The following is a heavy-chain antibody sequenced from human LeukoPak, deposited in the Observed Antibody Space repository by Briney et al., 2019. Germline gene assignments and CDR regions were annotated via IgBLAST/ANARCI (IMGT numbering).Heavy chain of an antibody. J-gene: IGHJ4*02. D-gene: IGHD6-19*01. CDR3: ARVAGKVWWEHAY. V-gene: IGHV1-46*01. CDR2: INPSGGSA. CDR1: GYTFTSYY. Sequence: GASVKVSCKASGYTFTSYYMHWVRQAPGQGLEWMGIINPSGGSASYAQKFQGRVTMTRDMSTSTVYMELSSLRSEDTAVYYCARVAGKVWWEHAYWGQGTLVTVSS.